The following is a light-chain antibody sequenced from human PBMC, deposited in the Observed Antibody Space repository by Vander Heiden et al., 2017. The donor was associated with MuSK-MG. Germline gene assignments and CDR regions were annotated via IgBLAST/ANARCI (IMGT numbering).Light chain of an antibody. CDR2: EVS. CDR3: TSYTGSSTLYV. CDR1: SSDVGRYNY. V-gene: IGLV2-14*01. Sequence: QSALTQPASVSRSPGPSITISCTGASSDVGRYNYVSWYQQHPGQAPKLMIYEVSKRPSGVSNRFSGSKSGSTASLTISGLQAEDEADYYCTSYTGSSTLYVFGTGTKVTVL. J-gene: IGLJ1*01.